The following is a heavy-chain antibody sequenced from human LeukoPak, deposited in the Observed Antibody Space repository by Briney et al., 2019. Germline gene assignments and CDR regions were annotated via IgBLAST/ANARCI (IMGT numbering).Heavy chain of an antibody. CDR1: GGSISSYY. D-gene: IGHD6-19*01. V-gene: IGHV4-59*08. CDR3: ARLISNVWYIGAFDI. Sequence: SETLSLTCTVSGGSISSYYWSWIRQPPGKGLEWIGYIYYSGSTNYNPSLKSRVTISVDTSKNQFSLKLSSVTAADTAVYYCARLISNVWYIGAFDIWGQGTMVTVSS. CDR2: IYYSGST. J-gene: IGHJ3*02.